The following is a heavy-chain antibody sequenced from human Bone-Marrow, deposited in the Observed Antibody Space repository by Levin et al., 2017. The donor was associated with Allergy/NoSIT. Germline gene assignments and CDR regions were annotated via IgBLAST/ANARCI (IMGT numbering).Heavy chain of an antibody. J-gene: IGHJ4*02. CDR2: IGVAARNT. V-gene: IGHV3-23*01. CDR3: AKDPLYSSGSDTYRYLDF. D-gene: IGHD3-10*01. Sequence: GGSLRPSCAASGFTFSSYDMNWVRQAPGKGLEWVSTIGVAARNTYYADSVKGRFTVSRDNSKNTLYLQMSSLRVEDTAVYYCAKDPLYSSGSDTYRYLDFWGQGTLVTVSS. CDR1: GFTFSSYD.